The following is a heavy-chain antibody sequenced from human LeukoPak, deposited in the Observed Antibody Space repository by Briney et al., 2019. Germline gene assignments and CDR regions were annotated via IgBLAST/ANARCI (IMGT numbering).Heavy chain of an antibody. J-gene: IGHJ4*02. D-gene: IGHD6-13*01. CDR1: GFTFSSYG. V-gene: IGHV3-30*03. CDR2: ISYDGSNK. Sequence: GGSLRLSCAASGFTFSSYGMHWVRQAPGKGLEWVAVISYDGSNKYYADSVKGRFTISRDNSKNTLYLQMNSLRAEDTAVYYCARDLNQQLPDYWGQGTLVTVSS. CDR3: ARDLNQQLPDY.